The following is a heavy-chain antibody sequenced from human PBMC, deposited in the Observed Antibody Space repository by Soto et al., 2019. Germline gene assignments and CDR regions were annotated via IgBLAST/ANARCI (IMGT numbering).Heavy chain of an antibody. J-gene: IGHJ5*02. Sequence: QVQLVQSGAEVKKPGSSVKVSCKASGGTFSSYAISWVRQAPGQGLEWMGEIIPIFGTANYAQKFQGSVTITTDESTSTAFMEVGRVRSEDTAVYYCARDRGPSSGYYPYWFDTWGQGTLVTVSS. CDR1: GGTFSSYA. V-gene: IGHV1-69*05. D-gene: IGHD3-22*01. CDR3: ARDRGPSSGYYPYWFDT. CDR2: IIPIFGTA.